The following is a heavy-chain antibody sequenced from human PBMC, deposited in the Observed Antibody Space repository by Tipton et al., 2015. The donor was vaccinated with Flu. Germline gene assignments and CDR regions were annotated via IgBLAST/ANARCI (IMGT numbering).Heavy chain of an antibody. J-gene: IGHJ4*02. D-gene: IGHD3-16*01. CDR2: ISTSAATI. V-gene: IGHV3-48*03. CDR3: AKRGDRFYY. Sequence: SLRLSCVASGSSFSSSEMNWVRQAPGKGLEWISYISTSAATIWYADAVKGRFTVSRDNAKNTLYLQMNSLRAEDTAVYYCAKRGDRFYYWGQGTLVSVSS. CDR1: GSSFSSSE.